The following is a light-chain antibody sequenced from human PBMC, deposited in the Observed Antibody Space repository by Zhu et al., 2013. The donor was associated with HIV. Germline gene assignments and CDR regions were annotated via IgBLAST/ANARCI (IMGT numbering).Light chain of an antibody. J-gene: IGKJ4*01. Sequence: EVGMTQSPASLSVSPGEGVTLSCRASQNVHNNLAWYQQKPGQAPRVLIYGASTRATGVPARFSGNGSGTEFTLTISSLQSEDFAVYYCQQYDNWPPLTFGAGTKVEIK. CDR3: QQYDNWPPLT. CDR1: QNVHNN. CDR2: GAS. V-gene: IGKV3D-15*01.